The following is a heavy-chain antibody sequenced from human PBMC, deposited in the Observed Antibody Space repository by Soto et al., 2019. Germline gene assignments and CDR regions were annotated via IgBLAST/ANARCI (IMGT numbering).Heavy chain of an antibody. CDR1: GFVFSMYW. Sequence: EVQLVESGGGLVQPGGSVRLSCAASGFVFSMYWMHWVRQAQDKGLEWASRISDDGSTIHYADSVKGRFSISRDHAQNILCLEMTVLRADDTDVYYCVRGPRPSSVGPGAFWGQGATVTVSS. D-gene: IGHD3-10*01. CDR2: ISDDGSTI. CDR3: VRGPRPSSVGPGAF. V-gene: IGHV3-74*01. J-gene: IGHJ4*02.